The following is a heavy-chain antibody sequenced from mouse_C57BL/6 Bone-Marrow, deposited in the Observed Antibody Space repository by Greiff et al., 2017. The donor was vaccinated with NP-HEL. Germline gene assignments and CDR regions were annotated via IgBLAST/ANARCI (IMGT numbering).Heavy chain of an antibody. Sequence: VQLQQSGAELARPGASVKLSCKASGYTFTSYGISWVKQRTGQGLEWIGEIYPGSGNTYYNEKFKGKATLTADKSSSTAYMELRSLTSEDSAVYFCARWRIYDGYYVYAMDYWGQGTSVTVSS. V-gene: IGHV1-81*01. J-gene: IGHJ4*01. CDR1: GYTFTSYG. CDR3: ARWRIYDGYYVYAMDY. CDR2: IYPGSGNT. D-gene: IGHD2-3*01.